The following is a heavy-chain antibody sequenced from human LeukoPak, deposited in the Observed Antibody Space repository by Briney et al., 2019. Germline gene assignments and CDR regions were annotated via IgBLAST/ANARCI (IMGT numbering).Heavy chain of an antibody. CDR2: ISSSGSTI. V-gene: IGHV3-48*03. CDR1: GFTFSSYE. CDR3: ARDRYSSSPYYYYYYMDV. Sequence: GESLKISCAASGFTFSSYEMNWVRQAPGKGLEWVSYISSSGSTIYYADSVKGRFTISRDNAKNSLYLQMNSLRAEDTAVYYCARDRYSSSPYYYYYYMDVWGKGTTVTVSS. J-gene: IGHJ6*03. D-gene: IGHD6-6*01.